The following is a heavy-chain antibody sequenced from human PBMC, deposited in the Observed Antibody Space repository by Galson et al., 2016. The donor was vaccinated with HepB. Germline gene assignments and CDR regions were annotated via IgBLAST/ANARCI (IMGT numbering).Heavy chain of an antibody. D-gene: IGHD1-26*01. J-gene: IGHJ1*01. V-gene: IGHV3-11*04. CDR3: ARDALGTWDLTT. CDR2: ISGGGETT. Sequence: GLEWVAYISGGGETTYYADSVRGRFTISRDNARDSVFLQMTSLRVEDTARYYCARDALGTWDLTTWGQGTLVSVSS.